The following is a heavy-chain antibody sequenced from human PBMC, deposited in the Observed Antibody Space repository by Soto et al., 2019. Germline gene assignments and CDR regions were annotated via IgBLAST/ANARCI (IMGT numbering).Heavy chain of an antibody. CDR1: GGSISSGDYY. Sequence: SETLSLTCTVSGGSISSGDYYWSWIRQPPGKGLEWIGYIYYSGSTYYNPSLKSRVTISVDTSKSQFSLKLSSVTAADTAVYYCARGRRSHWFDPWGQGTLVTVSS. V-gene: IGHV4-30-4*01. J-gene: IGHJ5*02. CDR2: IYYSGST. CDR3: ARGRRSHWFDP.